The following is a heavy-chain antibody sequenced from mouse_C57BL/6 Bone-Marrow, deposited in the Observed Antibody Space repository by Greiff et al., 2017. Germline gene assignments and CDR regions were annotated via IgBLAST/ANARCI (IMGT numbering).Heavy chain of an antibody. CDR3: TTRYGNGY. CDR1: GFNIKDDY. CDR2: IDPENGDT. V-gene: IGHV14-4*01. D-gene: IGHD2-10*02. J-gene: IGHJ2*01. Sequence: VQLQQSGAELVRPGASVKLSCTASGFNIKDDYMHWVKQRPEPGLEWIGWIDPENGDTEYASKFQGKATITADTSSNTAYLQLSSLTSEDTAVYYCTTRYGNGYWGQGTTLTVSS.